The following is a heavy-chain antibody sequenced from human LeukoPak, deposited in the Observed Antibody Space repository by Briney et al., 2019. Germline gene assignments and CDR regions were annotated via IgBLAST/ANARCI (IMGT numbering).Heavy chain of an antibody. V-gene: IGHV5-51*01. J-gene: IGHJ4*02. D-gene: IGHD4-17*01. CDR1: GYSFTSSW. CDR2: VFPADSET. Sequence: GESLKSSCKGSGYSFTSSWIGWVRQRRGKGVEWIGSVFPADSETRYPPPFQGQVPSPADKSTTPAYLKWRSLKPSAPAMYSCARHGGAFDYWGQGTLVTVSS. CDR3: ARHGGAFDY.